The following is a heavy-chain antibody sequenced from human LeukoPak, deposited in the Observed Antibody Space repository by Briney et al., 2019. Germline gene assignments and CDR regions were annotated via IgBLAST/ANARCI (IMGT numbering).Heavy chain of an antibody. CDR2: INSDGSTT. Sequence: GGSLRLSCAASGFTFSSYWMHWVRQAPGKGLVWVSRINSDGSTTTYADSVKGRFTISRDNAKNTLYLQMSSLRAEDTALYYCARLRGNIAFDISGQGTMVTVSS. J-gene: IGHJ3*02. V-gene: IGHV3-74*01. CDR1: GFTFSSYW. CDR3: ARLRGNIAFDI.